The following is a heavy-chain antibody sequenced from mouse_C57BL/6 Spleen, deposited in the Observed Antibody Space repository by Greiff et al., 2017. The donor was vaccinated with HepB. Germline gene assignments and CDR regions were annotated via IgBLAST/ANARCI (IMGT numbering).Heavy chain of an antibody. D-gene: IGHD2-4*01. CDR3: ADYDYWFAY. CDR1: GYSITSGYY. V-gene: IGHV3-6*01. Sequence: ESGPGLVKPSQSLSLTCSVTGYSITSGYYWNWIRQFPGNKLEWMGYISYDGSNNYNPSLKNRISITRDTSKNKFFLKLNSVTTEDTATYYCADYDYWFAYWGQGTLVTVSA. J-gene: IGHJ3*01. CDR2: ISYDGSN.